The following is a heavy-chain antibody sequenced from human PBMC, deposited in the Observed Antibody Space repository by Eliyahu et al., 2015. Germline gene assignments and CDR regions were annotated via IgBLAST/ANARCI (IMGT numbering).Heavy chain of an antibody. Sequence: EVQLVESGGGLVQPGRSLRLSCAASGFTFDDXAMHWVRQAPGKGLEWVSGISWNSGSIGXADSVKGRFTISRDNAKNSLYLQMNSLRAEDTALYYCAKGSRIAALYYYYGMDVWGQGTTVTVSS. CDR2: ISWNSGSI. J-gene: IGHJ6*02. V-gene: IGHV3-9*01. D-gene: IGHD6-6*01. CDR3: AKGSRIAALYYYYGMDV. CDR1: GFTFDDXA.